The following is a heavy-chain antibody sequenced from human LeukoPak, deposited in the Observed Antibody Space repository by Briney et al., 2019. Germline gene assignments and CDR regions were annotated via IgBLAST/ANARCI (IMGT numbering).Heavy chain of an antibody. CDR1: GFTFSNYG. Sequence: GGSLRLSCAAPGFTFSNYGMHWVRQAPGKGLEWVAVISYDGSNKYYGDSVKGRFTISRDNSKNTLYLQMNSLRAEDTAVYYCAKSTTVTTWDYYYGMDVWGQGTTVTVSS. J-gene: IGHJ6*02. D-gene: IGHD4-17*01. CDR2: ISYDGSNK. V-gene: IGHV3-30*18. CDR3: AKSTTVTTWDYYYGMDV.